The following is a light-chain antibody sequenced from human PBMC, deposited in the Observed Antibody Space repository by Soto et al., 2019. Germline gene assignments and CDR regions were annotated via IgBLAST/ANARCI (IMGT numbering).Light chain of an antibody. Sequence: QSVLTQPPSVSGAPGQRVTISCTGSNSNIGAGYDVHWYQQLPGTAPRLLIDENKSRASGVPDRFSGSKSGTSASLAITGLRAEDEADYYCQSYDNRLSGAYAVFCGGTKVTVL. J-gene: IGLJ2*01. CDR1: NSNIGAGYD. CDR3: QSYDNRLSGAYAV. CDR2: ENK. V-gene: IGLV1-40*01.